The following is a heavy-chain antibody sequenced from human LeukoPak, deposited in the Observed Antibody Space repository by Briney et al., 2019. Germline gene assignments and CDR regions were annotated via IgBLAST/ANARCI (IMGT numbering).Heavy chain of an antibody. J-gene: IGHJ4*02. Sequence: SETLSLTCTVSGGSISNKYWSWIRQPPGKGLEWIGYIYYSGSTNYNSSLKSRVTISLDTSMNQFSLRLRFVTAPDTAVYYCASSYSGSYYADYWGQGTLVTVSS. CDR2: IYYSGST. CDR1: GGSISNKY. D-gene: IGHD1-26*01. CDR3: ASSYSGSYYADY. V-gene: IGHV4-59*08.